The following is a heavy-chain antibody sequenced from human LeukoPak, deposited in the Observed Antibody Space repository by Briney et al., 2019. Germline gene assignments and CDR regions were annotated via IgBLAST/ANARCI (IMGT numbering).Heavy chain of an antibody. Sequence: PSETLSLTCAVSGGSFSGYYWSWVRQPPGKGLEWIGEINHSGSTNYNPALKSRVTISVDTSRTQFSLKLSSVTAADTAVYDCARDGGWGQGTMVTVSS. CDR3: ARDGG. CDR2: INHSGST. V-gene: IGHV4-34*01. CDR1: GGSFSGYY. J-gene: IGHJ3*01. D-gene: IGHD3-16*01.